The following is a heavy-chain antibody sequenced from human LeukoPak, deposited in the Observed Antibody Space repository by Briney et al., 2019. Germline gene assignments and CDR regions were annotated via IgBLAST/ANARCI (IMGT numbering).Heavy chain of an antibody. CDR1: GGSISSYY. Sequence: SETLSLTCTVSGGSISSYYWSWVRQPPGKGLEWVGYIYYSGSTNYIPYLKSRVTISVDTSKHTFPLNLTSVTAADTAVYYCARITYYYDSGGYSYYFDYWGQGTLVTVSS. V-gene: IGHV4-59*01. CDR3: ARITYYYDSGGYSYYFDY. D-gene: IGHD3-22*01. J-gene: IGHJ4*02. CDR2: IYYSGST.